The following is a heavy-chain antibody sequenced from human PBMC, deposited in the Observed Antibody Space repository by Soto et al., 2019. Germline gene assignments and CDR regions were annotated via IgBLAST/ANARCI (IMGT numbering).Heavy chain of an antibody. CDR3: ATSSGWYGLDP. Sequence: GGSLRVACAACGFSFSSYAMSWVRQAPGKGLEWVSAISGSGGSTYYADSVKGRFTISRDNSKNTLYLQMNSLRAEDTAVYYCATSSGWYGLDPWGQGTLVTVSS. J-gene: IGHJ5*02. V-gene: IGHV3-23*01. CDR1: GFSFSSYA. CDR2: ISGSGGST. D-gene: IGHD6-19*01.